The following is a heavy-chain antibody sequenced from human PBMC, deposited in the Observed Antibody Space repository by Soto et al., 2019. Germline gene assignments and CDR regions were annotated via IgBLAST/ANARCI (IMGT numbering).Heavy chain of an antibody. CDR2: IYRGFST. D-gene: IGHD6-25*01. V-gene: IGHV3-53*01. CDR3: ARDRSDSSRADSFDV. Sequence: GSLRLSCVVSGFNVSHNYMSWVRQAPGMGLEWVSVIYRGFSTFYADSVKGRFTISRDDSKNTVYLQMNSLRAEDTAVYYCARDRSDSSRADSFDVWGQGTMVTVSS. CDR1: GFNVSHNY. J-gene: IGHJ3*01.